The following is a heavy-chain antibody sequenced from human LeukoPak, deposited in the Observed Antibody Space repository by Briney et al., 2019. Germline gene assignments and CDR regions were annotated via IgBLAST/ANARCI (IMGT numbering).Heavy chain of an antibody. Sequence: PGGSLRLSCAASAFTLSNYAVSWVRQAPGKGLEWVSTLSATVSDGGAYYADSVKGRFTISRDNSKNTLHLQMNSLRDEDTAMYYCAKNRGKGAVSGTGEIDYWGQGTLVTVSS. CDR3: AKNRGKGAVSGTGEIDY. CDR2: LSATVSDGGA. J-gene: IGHJ4*02. D-gene: IGHD6-19*01. V-gene: IGHV3-23*01. CDR1: AFTLSNYA.